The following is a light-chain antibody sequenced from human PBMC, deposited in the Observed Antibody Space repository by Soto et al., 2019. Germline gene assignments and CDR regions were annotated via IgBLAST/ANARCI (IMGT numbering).Light chain of an antibody. CDR1: QSVSSY. Sequence: EIVLTQSPATLSLSPGERATLSCRASQSVSSYLAWYQQKPGQAPRLLIYDAFNRATGIPARFSGSGSGTDFTLTISSLEPEDVAVYYCRQRSNWPLTFGGGTKVEIK. CDR2: DAF. CDR3: RQRSNWPLT. V-gene: IGKV3-11*01. J-gene: IGKJ4*01.